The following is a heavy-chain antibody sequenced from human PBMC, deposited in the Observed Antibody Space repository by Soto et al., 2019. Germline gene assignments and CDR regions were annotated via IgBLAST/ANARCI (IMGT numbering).Heavy chain of an antibody. J-gene: IGHJ6*02. D-gene: IGHD3-22*01. Sequence: SVKVSCKASGVTFSSYAISWVRQAPVQGLEWMGGMIPIFGTANYAQKFQGGVTITADKSTGTAYMELSSLRSEDTAVYYCARVRITMIVVVIRQGYYGMDVWG. V-gene: IGHV1-69*06. CDR1: GVTFSSYA. CDR3: ARVRITMIVVVIRQGYYGMDV. CDR2: MIPIFGTA.